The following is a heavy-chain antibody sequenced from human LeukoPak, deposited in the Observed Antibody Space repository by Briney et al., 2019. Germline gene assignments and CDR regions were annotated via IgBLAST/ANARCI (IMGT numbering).Heavy chain of an antibody. CDR1: GFTFSSYS. CDR2: ISSSSSYI. V-gene: IGHV3-21*01. D-gene: IGHD5-12*01. CDR3: ARGGTVATITEGWFDP. Sequence: GGSLRLSCAASGFTFSSYSMNWVRQAPGKGLEWVPSISSSSSYIYYAASVKGRFTISRDNAKNSLYLQMNSLRAEDTAVYYCARGGTVATITEGWFDPWGQGTLVTVSS. J-gene: IGHJ5*02.